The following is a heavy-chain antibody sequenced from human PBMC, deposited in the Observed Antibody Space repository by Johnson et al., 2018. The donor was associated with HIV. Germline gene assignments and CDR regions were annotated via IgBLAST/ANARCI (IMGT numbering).Heavy chain of an antibody. CDR2: TAHDESIT. CDR1: GFTFSSYA. J-gene: IGHJ3*01. D-gene: IGHD6-19*01. CDR3: AKDDNLGVWYSDAFDV. Sequence: QVQLVESGGGVVQPGRSLRLSCAASGFTFSSYAMHWVRQAPGKGLEWVAFTAHDESITHYADSVKGRFTMSRDNSKSTLNLQMNSLRAEDTAIYYCAKDDNLGVWYSDAFDVWGQGTVVTVSS. V-gene: IGHV3-30-3*01.